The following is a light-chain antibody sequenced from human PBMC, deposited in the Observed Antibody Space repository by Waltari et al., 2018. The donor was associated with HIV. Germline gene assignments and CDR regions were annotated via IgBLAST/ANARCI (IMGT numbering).Light chain of an antibody. CDR3: QSYDSSLSVWV. V-gene: IGLV1-40*01. Sequence: QSVLTQPPSVSGAPGQRVTISCTGSSSNIGAAYDGHWYQQLPATAPKLLIYGNSNRPSGVPYRFAGSKSGTSASLAITGLQAEDEADYYCQSYDSSLSVWVFGGGTKLTVL. CDR1: SSNIGAAYD. J-gene: IGLJ3*02. CDR2: GNS.